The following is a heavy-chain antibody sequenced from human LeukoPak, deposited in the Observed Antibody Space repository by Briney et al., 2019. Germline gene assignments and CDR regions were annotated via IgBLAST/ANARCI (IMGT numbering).Heavy chain of an antibody. CDR2: INHSGST. CDR1: GGSFSGYY. Sequence: SETLSLTCAVYGGSFSGYYWSWIRQPPGKGLEWIGEINHSGSTNYNPSLKSRVTISVDTSKNQFSLKLSSVTAADTAVYYCARVRSEYYYDSSGYFYFDYWGQGTLVTVSS. CDR3: ARVRSEYYYDSSGYFYFDY. V-gene: IGHV4-34*01. J-gene: IGHJ4*02. D-gene: IGHD3-22*01.